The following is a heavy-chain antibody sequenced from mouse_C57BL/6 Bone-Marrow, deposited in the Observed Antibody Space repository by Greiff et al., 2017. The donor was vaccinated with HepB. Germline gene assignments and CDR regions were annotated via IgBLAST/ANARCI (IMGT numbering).Heavy chain of an antibody. CDR1: GFTFSSYA. D-gene: IGHD2-2*01. V-gene: IGHV5-4*01. CDR3: ARGDVYGYCDYAMDY. CDR2: ISDGGSYT. Sequence: EVQLVESGGGLVKPGGSQKLSCATSGFTFSSYAMSWVRPTPEKWLECVATISDGGSYTYYTDNVKGRFTISRDNAKNNLYLQMSHVKYEDTDLYYCARGDVYGYCDYAMDYWGQRASVTGSS. J-gene: IGHJ4*01.